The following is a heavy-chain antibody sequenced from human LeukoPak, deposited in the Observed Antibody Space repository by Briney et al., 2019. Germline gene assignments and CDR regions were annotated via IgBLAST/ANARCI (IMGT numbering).Heavy chain of an antibody. CDR2: ISYDGSNK. V-gene: IGHV3-30-3*01. CDR1: GFTFSSYA. D-gene: IGHD3-10*01. J-gene: IGHJ4*02. Sequence: GGSLRLSCAASGFTFSSYAMHWVRQAPGKGLEWVAVISYDGSNKYYADSVKGRFTISRDNSKNTLYLQMNSLRAEDTAVYYCARVRWFGESSFDYWGQGTLVTVSS. CDR3: ARVRWFGESSFDY.